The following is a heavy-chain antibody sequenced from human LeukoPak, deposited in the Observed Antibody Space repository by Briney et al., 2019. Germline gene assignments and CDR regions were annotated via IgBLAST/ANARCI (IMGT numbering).Heavy chain of an antibody. V-gene: IGHV3-33*01. CDR3: ARDQDGYNLFDY. J-gene: IGHJ4*02. Sequence: GGSLRLSCAASGFTFGHYGMHWVRQAPGKGLEWVAIIWYDGSEKFYGDFVQGRFTISRDNSKDTLYLQMNSLRLDDTGVYYCARDQDGYNLFDYWGQGTLVTVSS. CDR1: GFTFGHYG. D-gene: IGHD5-24*01. CDR2: IWYDGSEK.